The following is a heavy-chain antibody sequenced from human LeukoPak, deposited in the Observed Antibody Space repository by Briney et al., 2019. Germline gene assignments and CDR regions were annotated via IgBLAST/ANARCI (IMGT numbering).Heavy chain of an antibody. CDR2: FYYSGST. CDR1: GGSINSY. V-gene: IGHV4-59*08. J-gene: IGHJ1*01. D-gene: IGHD2-2*01. CDR3: ASASYREYFHH. Sequence: SETLSLTCTVSGGSINSYWSWIRQPPGKGLEWIGYFYYSGSTGYNHSLRSRVTISVGTSKNQFSLKLSSVTAADTAVYYCASASYREYFHHWGQGTLVTVSS.